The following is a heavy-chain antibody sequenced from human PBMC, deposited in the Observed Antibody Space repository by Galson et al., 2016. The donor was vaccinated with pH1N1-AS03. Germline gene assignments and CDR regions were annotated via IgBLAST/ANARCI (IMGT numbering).Heavy chain of an antibody. V-gene: IGHV1-2*06. D-gene: IGHD1-26*01. CDR2: INPVSGET. CDR3: ALLQVPTTPGH. J-gene: IGHJ4*02. CDR1: GYTFTTYY. Sequence: SVKVSCKASGYTFTTYYVHWVRQAPGQGLEWVGRINPVSGETDSPQKFQDRVTLTRDKSISSAYLDLSGLTFDDTAVCYCALLQVPTTPGHGGQGTLVTVSS.